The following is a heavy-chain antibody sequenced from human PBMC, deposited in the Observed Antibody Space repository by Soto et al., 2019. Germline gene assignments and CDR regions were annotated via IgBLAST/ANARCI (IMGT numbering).Heavy chain of an antibody. J-gene: IGHJ4*02. CDR2: TSGSGGST. D-gene: IGHD6-19*01. CDR1: GFTFSSYA. CDR3: AKDGTDSGWTQTDY. V-gene: IGHV3-23*01. Sequence: PGGSLRLSCAASGFTFSSYAMSWVRQAPGKGLEWVSATSGSGGSTYYADSVKGRFTISRDNSKNTLYLQMNSLRAEDTAVYYCAKDGTDSGWTQTDYWGQGTLVTVSS.